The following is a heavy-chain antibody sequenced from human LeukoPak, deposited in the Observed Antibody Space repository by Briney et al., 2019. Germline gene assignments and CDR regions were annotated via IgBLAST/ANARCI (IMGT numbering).Heavy chain of an antibody. CDR1: GFTFSSYS. J-gene: IGHJ4*02. V-gene: IGHV3-21*01. CDR3: ARDHAGAIVGHYLSFNDY. CDR2: ISSSSSYI. Sequence: GGSLRLSCAASGFTFSSYSMNWVRQAPGKGLEWVSSISSSSSYIYYADSVKGRFTISRDNAKNSLYLQMNSLRAEDTAVYYCARDHAGAIVGHYLSFNDYWGQGTLVTVSS. D-gene: IGHD1-26*01.